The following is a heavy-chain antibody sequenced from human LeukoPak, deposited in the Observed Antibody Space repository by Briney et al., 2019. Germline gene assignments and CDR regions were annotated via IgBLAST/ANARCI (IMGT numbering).Heavy chain of an antibody. CDR3: ARVVGATEIREYYFDY. CDR1: GGSISSGGYS. D-gene: IGHD1-26*01. CDR2: IYHSGST. V-gene: IGHV4-30-2*01. J-gene: IGHJ4*02. Sequence: SQTLSLTCAVSGGSISSGGYSWSWIRQPPGKGLEWIGYIYHSGSTYYNPSLKSRVTISVDRSKNQFSLKLSSVTAADTAVYYCARVVGATEIREYYFDYWGQGTLVTVSS.